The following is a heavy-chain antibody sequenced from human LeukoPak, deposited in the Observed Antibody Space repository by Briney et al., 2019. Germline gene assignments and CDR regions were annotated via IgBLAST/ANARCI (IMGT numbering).Heavy chain of an antibody. V-gene: IGHV3-21*01. CDR1: GFTFSSYS. CDR3: ARGSGDCTNGVCYGFFDY. J-gene: IGHJ4*02. CDR2: ISSSSSYI. D-gene: IGHD2-8*01. Sequence: GGSLRLSCAASGFTFSSYSMNWVRQAPGKGLEWVSSISSSSSYIYYADSVKGRFTISRDNPKNSLYLQMNSLRAEDTAVYYCARGSGDCTNGVCYGFFDYWGQGTLVTVSS.